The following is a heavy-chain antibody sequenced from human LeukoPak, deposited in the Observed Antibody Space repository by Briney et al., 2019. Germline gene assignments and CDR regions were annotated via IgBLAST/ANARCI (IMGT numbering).Heavy chain of an antibody. D-gene: IGHD3-10*01. V-gene: IGHV3-30*03. CDR1: GFTFSHYG. Sequence: PGRSLRLSCAASGFTFSHYGMHWVRQAPGKGLEWVAVISYDGSNRYYADSVKGRIIISRDNSKNTLYLQMNSLRTEDTAVYYCATYGHSESSSFNLWGQGTLVTVSS. CDR3: ATYGHSESSSFNL. CDR2: ISYDGSNR. J-gene: IGHJ5*02.